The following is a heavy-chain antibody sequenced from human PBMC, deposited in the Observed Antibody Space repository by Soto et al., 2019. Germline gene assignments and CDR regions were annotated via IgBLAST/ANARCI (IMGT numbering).Heavy chain of an antibody. CDR3: ARHLFSAGATHYYYYGIDV. V-gene: IGHV4-39*01. D-gene: IGHD1-26*01. CDR2: IYYSGST. J-gene: IGHJ6*02. Sequence: PSETLSLTCTVSGGSISSSSYYWGWIRQPPGKGLEWIGSIYYSGSTYYNPSLKSRVTISVDTSKNQFSLKLSSVTAADTAVYYCARHLFSAGATHYYYYGIDVWGQGTTVTVSS. CDR1: GGSISSSSYY.